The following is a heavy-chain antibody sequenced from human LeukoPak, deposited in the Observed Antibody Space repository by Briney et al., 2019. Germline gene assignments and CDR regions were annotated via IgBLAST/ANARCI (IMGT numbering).Heavy chain of an antibody. CDR3: ARLRPWGSYDAIDI. V-gene: IGHV4-59*11. CDR1: GGSFGSLY. J-gene: IGHJ3*02. D-gene: IGHD1-26*01. Sequence: SETLSLTCTVSGGSFGSLYWSWIRQPPGKPLEWMANTYHNGETTQNPSLKSQVTLSLDPSKNEFSLPLTSVTAADTALYYCARLRPWGSYDAIDIWGQGTMVTVSS. CDR2: TYHNGET.